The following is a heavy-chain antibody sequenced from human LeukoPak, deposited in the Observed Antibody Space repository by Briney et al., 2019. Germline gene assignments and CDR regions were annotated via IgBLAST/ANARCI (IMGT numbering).Heavy chain of an antibody. Sequence: GGSLRLSCAASGSTFSSYPMSWVRQAPGKGLEWVSAISGSGGSTYYADSVKGRFTISRDNSKNTLYLQVNSLRAEDTAVYYCAPKDDHDAFDIWGQGTMVTVSS. J-gene: IGHJ3*02. CDR2: ISGSGGST. V-gene: IGHV3-23*01. D-gene: IGHD2-15*01. CDR1: GSTFSSYP. CDR3: APKDDHDAFDI.